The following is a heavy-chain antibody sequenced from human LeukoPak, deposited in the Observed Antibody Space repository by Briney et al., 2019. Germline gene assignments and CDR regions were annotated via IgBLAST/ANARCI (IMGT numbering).Heavy chain of an antibody. V-gene: IGHV3-23*01. D-gene: IGHD1-7*01. J-gene: IGHJ4*02. CDR3: AKGKYNWNYGALDY. CDR1: GFTFGSYA. CDR2: ISGSGGST. Sequence: GGSLRLSCAASGFTFGSYAMSWVRQAPGKGLEWVSAISGSGGSTYYADSVKGRFTISRDNSKNTLYLQMNSLRAEDTAVYYCAKGKYNWNYGALDYWGQGTLVTVSS.